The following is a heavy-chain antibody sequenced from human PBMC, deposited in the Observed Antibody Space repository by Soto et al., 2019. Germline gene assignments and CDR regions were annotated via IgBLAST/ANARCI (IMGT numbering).Heavy chain of an antibody. D-gene: IGHD3-3*01. Sequence: SGTMSLXCAVSGGSISSGGYYWRWIRKPPGKRLELIAYIYYSGSTYYTPSLQSRVIISVDTSKNQFSLKLSSVTAADTAVYSCARVGGVVITYFDYWGQRTLVTVSS. J-gene: IGHJ4*02. V-gene: IGHV4-31*11. CDR1: GGSISSGGYY. CDR3: ARVGGVVITYFDY. CDR2: IYYSGST.